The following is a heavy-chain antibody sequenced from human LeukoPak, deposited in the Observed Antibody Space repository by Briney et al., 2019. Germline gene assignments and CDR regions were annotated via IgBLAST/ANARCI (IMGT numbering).Heavy chain of an antibody. Sequence: LETLSLTCAVYGESFSGYYWSWIRQPPGKGLEWIGEINHSGSTNYNPSLKSRVTISVDTSKNQFSLKLSSVTAADTAVYYCATSGGTLGPTNYFAYWGQGTLVTDSS. CDR3: ATSGGTLGPTNYFAY. J-gene: IGHJ4*02. CDR2: INHSGST. V-gene: IGHV4-34*01. D-gene: IGHD3-16*01. CDR1: GESFSGYY.